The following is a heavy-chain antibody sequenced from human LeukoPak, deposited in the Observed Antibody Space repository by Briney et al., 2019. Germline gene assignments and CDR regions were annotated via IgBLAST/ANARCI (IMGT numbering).Heavy chain of an antibody. CDR3: ARVFDTYYMDV. CDR1: GFTFTISA. CDR2: IVVGSGNT. Sequence: ASVTVSFKASGFTFTISAMQWVRQARGQRHEWIGWIVVGSGNTNYDQKFQERVTITRDMSTSTDYMELSSLRSEDTAVYYCARVFDTYYMDVWGKGTTVTVSS. J-gene: IGHJ6*03. V-gene: IGHV1-58*02.